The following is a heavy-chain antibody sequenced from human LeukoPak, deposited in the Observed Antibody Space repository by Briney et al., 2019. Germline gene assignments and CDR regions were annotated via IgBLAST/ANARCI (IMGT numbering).Heavy chain of an antibody. V-gene: IGHV3-7*01. J-gene: IGHJ4*02. Sequence: GGSLRLSCAASGFTFDDYGLSWVRQAPGKGLEWVANIKQDGSEKYYVDSVKGRFTISRDNAKNSLYLQMNSLRAEDTAVYYCAKDHANTPVVTNWGRGILVSVSS. CDR3: AKDHANTPVVTN. CDR2: IKQDGSEK. D-gene: IGHD2-21*02. CDR1: GFTFDDYG.